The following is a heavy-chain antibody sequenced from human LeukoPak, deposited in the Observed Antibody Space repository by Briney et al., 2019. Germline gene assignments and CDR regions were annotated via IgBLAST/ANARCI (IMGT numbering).Heavy chain of an antibody. Sequence: GGSLRLSCAASGFTFSSYAMSWVRQAPGKGLERVACISPDGSDTCYVDSVRGRFTISRDNAKNSLFLQMNSLRAEDTAVYFCARDRAYSAFDYWGQEALVTVS. D-gene: IGHD2-15*01. V-gene: IGHV3-7*01. CDR3: ARDRAYSAFDY. J-gene: IGHJ4*02. CDR1: GFTFSSYA. CDR2: ISPDGSDT.